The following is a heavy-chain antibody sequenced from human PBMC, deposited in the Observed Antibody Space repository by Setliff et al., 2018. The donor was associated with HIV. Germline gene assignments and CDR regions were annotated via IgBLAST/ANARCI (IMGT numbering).Heavy chain of an antibody. CDR3: ARAQIAAPRPYEY. J-gene: IGHJ4*02. D-gene: IGHD6-6*01. V-gene: IGHV4-34*01. CDR1: GGSFSGYY. CDR2: INHRGIA. Sequence: SSETLSLTCAVYGGSFSGYYWTWIRQSPSGLEWIGEINHRGIANSSPSLKSRVTISIDTSKNQFSLRLTSVTAADTALYYCARAQIAAPRPYEYWGQGTLVTVSS.